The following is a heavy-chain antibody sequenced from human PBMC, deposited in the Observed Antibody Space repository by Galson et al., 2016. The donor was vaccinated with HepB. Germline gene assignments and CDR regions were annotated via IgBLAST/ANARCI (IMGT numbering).Heavy chain of an antibody. V-gene: IGHV1-58*01. CDR2: IVFGSGRT. CDR3: AAGTYYFFWNGPMGDY. Sequence: SVKVSCKAPGFSLSNSALQWVRQTRGQRLEWLGWIVFGSGRTNYAQRFQGRISIARDTSTSTAYMELSGLRPEDTAVYYCAAGTYYFFWNGPMGDYWGQGTLVSVSA. CDR1: GFSLSNSA. J-gene: IGHJ4*02. D-gene: IGHD3/OR15-3a*01.